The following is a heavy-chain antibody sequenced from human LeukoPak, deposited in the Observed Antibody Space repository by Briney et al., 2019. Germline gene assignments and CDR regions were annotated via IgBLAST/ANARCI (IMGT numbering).Heavy chain of an antibody. V-gene: IGHV5-51*01. D-gene: IGHD6-19*01. J-gene: IGHJ4*02. CDR1: GYSFSGYG. Sequence: GESLNISCKASGYSFSGYGIGWLGQMPGKGLEWMGIVYPGNSDTRYSPSFQGQVTISADKSIPTAHLHWRSLKGSDTALYYCAGVGGIAVADHFDYWGQGTLVTVSS. CDR2: VYPGNSDT. CDR3: AGVGGIAVADHFDY.